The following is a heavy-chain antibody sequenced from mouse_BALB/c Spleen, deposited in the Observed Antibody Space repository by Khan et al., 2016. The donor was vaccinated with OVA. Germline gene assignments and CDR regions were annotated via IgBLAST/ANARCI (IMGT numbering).Heavy chain of an antibody. CDR3: ARTARIKY. V-gene: IGHV3-2*02. CDR1: GYSITSGYG. D-gene: IGHD1-2*01. CDR2: ISYSGRT. Sequence: EVQLQESGPGLVKPSQSLSLTCTVTGYSITSGYGWNWIRQFPGNKLEWMGYISYSGRTNYNPSLKSRISITRDTSKNQFFLQVNSVTTEDTATYYCARTARIKYWGQGTTLTVSS. J-gene: IGHJ2*01.